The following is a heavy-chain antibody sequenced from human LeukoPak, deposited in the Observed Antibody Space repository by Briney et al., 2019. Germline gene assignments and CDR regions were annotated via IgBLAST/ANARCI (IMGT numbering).Heavy chain of an antibody. CDR1: GYTFTSYG. J-gene: IGHJ3*01. Sequence: ASVKVSCKASGYTFTSYGISWVRRAPGQGLEWMGWISAYNGNTNYAQKLQGRVTMTTDTSTSTAYMELRSLRSDDTAVYYCARDLYAITMIVVVRLGAFDFWGQGTTVTVSS. CDR3: ARDLYAITMIVVVRLGAFDF. CDR2: ISAYNGNT. D-gene: IGHD3-22*01. V-gene: IGHV1-18*01.